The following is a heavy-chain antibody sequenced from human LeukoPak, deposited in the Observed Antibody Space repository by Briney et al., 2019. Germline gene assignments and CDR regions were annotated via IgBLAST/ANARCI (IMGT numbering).Heavy chain of an antibody. CDR2: IYHSGCI. D-gene: IGHD2-21*01. J-gene: IGHJ6*03. CDR1: GGSISSGGYS. CDR3: ARHAGPDCGGDCDPDYYYYYYYMDV. V-gene: IGHV4-30-2*01. Sequence: SETLSLTCAVSGGSISSGGYSWSWIRQPPGTGLEWIGYIYHSGCIHYNPSLKSRVTISVDRSKNQFSLKLSSVTAADTAVYYCARHAGPDCGGDCDPDYYYYYYYMDVWGKGTTATVSS.